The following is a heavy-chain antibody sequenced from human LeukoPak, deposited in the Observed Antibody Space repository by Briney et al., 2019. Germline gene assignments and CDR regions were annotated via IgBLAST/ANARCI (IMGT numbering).Heavy chain of an antibody. D-gene: IGHD6-13*01. Sequence: GASVNVSCKASGGTFSSYAISWVRQAPGQGLEWMGGIIPIFGTANYAQKFQGRVTITADESTSTAYMELSSLRSEDTAVYYCARGQGQQLLDPFDYWGQGTLVTVSS. CDR2: IIPIFGTA. V-gene: IGHV1-69*13. CDR3: ARGQGQQLLDPFDY. J-gene: IGHJ4*02. CDR1: GGTFSSYA.